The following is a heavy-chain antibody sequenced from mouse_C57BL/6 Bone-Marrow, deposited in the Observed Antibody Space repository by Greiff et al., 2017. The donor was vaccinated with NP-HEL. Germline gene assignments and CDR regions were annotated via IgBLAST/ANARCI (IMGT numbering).Heavy chain of an antibody. CDR1: GYTFTSYW. D-gene: IGHD1-1*01. Sequence: VQLQQSGTVLARPGASVKMSCKTSGYTFTSYWMHWVKQRPGQGLEWIGAIYPGNSDTSYNQKFKGKAKLTAVTSASTAYMELSSLTNEDSAVYYCTRRTVVAYYAMDYWGQGTSVTVSS. CDR2: IYPGNSDT. J-gene: IGHJ4*01. CDR3: TRRTVVAYYAMDY. V-gene: IGHV1-5*01.